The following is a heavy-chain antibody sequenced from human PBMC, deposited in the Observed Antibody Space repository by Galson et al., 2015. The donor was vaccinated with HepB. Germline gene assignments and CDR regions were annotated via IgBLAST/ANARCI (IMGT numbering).Heavy chain of an antibody. V-gene: IGHV1-69*04. CDR3: ARETRWGSVQSWYFDL. CDR1: GGTFSSYA. D-gene: IGHD7-27*01. J-gene: IGHJ2*01. Sequence: SVKVSCKASGGTFSSYAISWVRQAPGQGLEWMGRIIPILGIANYAQKFQGRVTITADKSTSTAYMELSSLRSEDTAVYYCARETRWGSVQSWYFDLWGRGTLVTVSS. CDR2: IIPILGIA.